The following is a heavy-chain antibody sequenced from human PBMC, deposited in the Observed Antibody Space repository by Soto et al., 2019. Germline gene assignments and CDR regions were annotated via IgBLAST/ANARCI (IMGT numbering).Heavy chain of an antibody. D-gene: IGHD3-3*01. Sequence: SETLSLTCSVSGGSISGHYWSWIRLPAGRRLQWVGRIYSSGTTNYNPSLKSRVRMSVDTDRNSFSLRLDSVTAADTAVYYCARRRLITIFGVVISDPTDYWGQGTLVTVSS. CDR1: GGSISGHY. CDR2: IYSSGTT. V-gene: IGHV4-4*07. CDR3: ARRRLITIFGVVISDPTDY. J-gene: IGHJ4*02.